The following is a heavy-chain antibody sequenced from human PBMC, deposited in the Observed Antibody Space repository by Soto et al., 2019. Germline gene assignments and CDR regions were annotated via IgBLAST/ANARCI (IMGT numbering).Heavy chain of an antibody. Sequence: SVKVSCKASGGTFSSDAVSWVRQAPGQGLEWMGGLIPILGTTHYAQKFQGRVTITADESTNTAYMELSSLRSDDTAVYYCARASGYVSGWYHDYWGQGTRVTVSS. CDR2: LIPILGTT. D-gene: IGHD6-19*01. CDR1: GGTFSSDA. J-gene: IGHJ4*02. CDR3: ARASGYVSGWYHDY. V-gene: IGHV1-69*13.